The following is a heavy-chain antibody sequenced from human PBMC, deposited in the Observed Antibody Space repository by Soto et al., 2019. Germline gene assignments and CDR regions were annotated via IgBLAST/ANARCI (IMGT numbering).Heavy chain of an antibody. Sequence: EVQLLESGGGLVQPGGSLRLSCAASGFTFSSYAMSWVRQAPGKGLEWVSAISGSGGSTYYADSVKGRFPISRDKSKNPRSLQMNRLRAQGTAVNFCAKGGEQWLVLDYWGQGTLVTVSS. CDR3: AKGGEQWLVLDY. CDR1: GFTFSSYA. D-gene: IGHD6-19*01. J-gene: IGHJ4*02. V-gene: IGHV3-23*01. CDR2: ISGSGGST.